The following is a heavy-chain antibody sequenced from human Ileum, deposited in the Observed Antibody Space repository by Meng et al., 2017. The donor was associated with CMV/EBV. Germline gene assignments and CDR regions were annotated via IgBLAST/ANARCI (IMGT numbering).Heavy chain of an antibody. V-gene: IGHV3-74*01. J-gene: IGHJ5*02. CDR3: ARGDRGWFDP. CDR1: GLSFSSYW. CDR2: ISSDGGSP. D-gene: IGHD3-10*01. Sequence: GESLKISCAASGLSFSSYWMYWIYHAPGKGLVWVSRISSDGGSPSYADSVKGRFTVSRDNAENTLYLQMNSLRAGDTAVYYCARGDRGWFDPWGPGTLVTVSS.